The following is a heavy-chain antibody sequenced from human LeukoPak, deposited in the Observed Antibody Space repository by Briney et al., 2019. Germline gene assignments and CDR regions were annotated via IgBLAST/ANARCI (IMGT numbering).Heavy chain of an antibody. D-gene: IGHD3-3*01. CDR2: IYYSGST. V-gene: IGHV4-39*01. CDR3: ARHPDPLPTIFGVVRYYMDV. Sequence: PSETLSLTCTVSGGSISSSSYYWGWIRQPPGKGLEWIGSIYYSGSTYYNPSLKSRVTISVDTSKNQFSLKLSSVTAADTAVYYCARHPDPLPTIFGVVRYYMDVWGKGTTVTVSS. CDR1: GGSISSSSYY. J-gene: IGHJ6*03.